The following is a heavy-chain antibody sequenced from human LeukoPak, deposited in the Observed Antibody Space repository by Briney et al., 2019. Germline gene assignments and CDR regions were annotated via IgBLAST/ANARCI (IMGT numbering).Heavy chain of an antibody. V-gene: IGHV4-4*09. CDR3: ARRGGYSGYDYPLYYYYMDV. Sequence: NPSETLSLTCTVSGGSISSYYWSWIRQPPRKGLEWIGYIYTSGSTNYNPTLKSRVTISVDTSKNQFSLKLSSVTAADTAVYYCARRGGYSGYDYPLYYYYMDVWGKGTTVTVSS. J-gene: IGHJ6*03. CDR2: IYTSGST. D-gene: IGHD5-12*01. CDR1: GGSISSYY.